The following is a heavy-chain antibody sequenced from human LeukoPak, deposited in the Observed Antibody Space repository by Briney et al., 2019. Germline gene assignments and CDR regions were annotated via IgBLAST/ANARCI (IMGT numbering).Heavy chain of an antibody. CDR1: GGSFSGYY. CDR3: ARATGLVPDAFDI. J-gene: IGHJ3*02. D-gene: IGHD6-19*01. CDR2: INHSGST. Sequence: SETLSLTCAVYGGSFSGYYWSWIRQPPGKGLEWIGEINHSGSTNYNPSLKSRVTISVDTSKNQFSLKLSSVTAADTAVYYCARATGLVPDAFDIWGQGTMVTVSS. V-gene: IGHV4-34*01.